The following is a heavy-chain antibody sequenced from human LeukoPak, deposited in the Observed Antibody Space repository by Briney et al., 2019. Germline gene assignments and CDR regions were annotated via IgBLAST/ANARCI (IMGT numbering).Heavy chain of an antibody. J-gene: IGHJ4*02. Sequence: SVKVSCKASGGTFSSYAISWVRQAPGQGLEWMGRIIPILGIANYAQKFQGRVTITADKSTSTAYMELSSLRSEDTAVYYCARAPGHLPHNFDYWGQGTLVTVSS. V-gene: IGHV1-69*04. CDR3: ARAPGHLPHNFDY. CDR1: GGTFSSYA. CDR2: IIPILGIA.